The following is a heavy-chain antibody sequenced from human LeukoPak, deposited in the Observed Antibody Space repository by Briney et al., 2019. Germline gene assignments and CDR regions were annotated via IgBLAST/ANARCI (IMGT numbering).Heavy chain of an antibody. V-gene: IGHV1-46*01. CDR2: INPNPGIT. CDR1: GYIFGDYY. CDR3: ARAVWNDAFDI. Sequence: ASLKVSCKASGYIFGDYYMHSVRQAPGQGVEWMGIINPNPGITSYAQKFQGTLTVTRDTSTSTVYMKPSSLSPDDTAVYYCARAVWNDAFDIWGQGTMVTASS. J-gene: IGHJ3*02. D-gene: IGHD1-1*01.